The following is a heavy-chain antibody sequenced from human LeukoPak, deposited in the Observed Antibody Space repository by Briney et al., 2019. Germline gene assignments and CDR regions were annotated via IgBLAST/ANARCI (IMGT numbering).Heavy chain of an antibody. CDR2: IKYDGSEA. CDR1: EFTFNRYW. V-gene: IGHV3-7*04. D-gene: IGHD3-10*01. CDR3: ARDALFGSGKTHLDF. J-gene: IGHJ4*02. Sequence: PGGSLRLSCVASASEFTFNRYWMSWVRQAPGKGLEWVANIKYDGSEAYYVDSVKGRFSISRDNARNSLSLQMNSLTIDDTGAYFCARDALFGSGKTHLDFWGQGTLVSVSS.